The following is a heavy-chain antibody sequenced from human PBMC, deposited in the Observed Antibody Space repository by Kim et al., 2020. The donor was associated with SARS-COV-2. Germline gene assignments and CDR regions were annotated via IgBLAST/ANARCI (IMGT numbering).Heavy chain of an antibody. J-gene: IGHJ4*02. V-gene: IGHV3-7*01. D-gene: IGHD4-17*01. CDR2: IKDDGSQK. CDR1: GFSLSGYW. Sequence: GGSLRLSCAASGFSLSGYWMSWVRQAPGKGLEWVAIIKDDGSQKYYVDSVKGRFTISRDNAKNTLFLQMNFLRAEDTAVYYCARETPDGAVNIDLWGQGILVTVSS. CDR3: ARETPDGAVNIDL.